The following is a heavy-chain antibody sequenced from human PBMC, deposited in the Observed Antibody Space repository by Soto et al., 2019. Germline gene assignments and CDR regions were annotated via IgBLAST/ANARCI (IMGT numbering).Heavy chain of an antibody. CDR3: ASLSPSRIFGTRGPYPYWFAP. J-gene: IGHJ5*02. V-gene: IGHV1-69*02. CDR2: IIPILVIA. CDR1: GGTSSSYT. D-gene: IGHD1-7*01. Sequence: SVKVSCKASGGTSSSYTISWVRQAPGQGLEWMGRIIPILVIANYAQKFQGRVTITPDKSTSTGYMEVSSLRSEDTVVYYWASLSPSRIFGTRGPYPYWFAPWG.